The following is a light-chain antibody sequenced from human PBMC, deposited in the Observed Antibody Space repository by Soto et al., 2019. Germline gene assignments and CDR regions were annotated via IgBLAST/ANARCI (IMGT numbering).Light chain of an antibody. V-gene: IGKV1-5*03. Sequence: DIQMTQSPSTLSASVGDRVTITCRASQSMSSWLAWYQQKPGKAPKLLIYKASSVKSGVPSRFSGSGAETESTLTISSLQPDDVATYYCHQYNSYSYTFGQGTKLDIK. J-gene: IGKJ2*01. CDR2: KAS. CDR3: HQYNSYSYT. CDR1: QSMSSW.